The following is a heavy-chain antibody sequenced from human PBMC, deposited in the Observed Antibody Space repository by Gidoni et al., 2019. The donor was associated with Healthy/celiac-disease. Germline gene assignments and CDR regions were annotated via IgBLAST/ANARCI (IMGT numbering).Heavy chain of an antibody. Sequence: EVQLVESGGGLVQPGGSLRLSCPASRFTFRIYAMSWVRQAPGKGLEWGAAISGSGGSTYYADSVKGRFTISRDNSKNTLYLQMDSVGAEDTAVYYCAKLLGQWLSDAFDIWGQGTMVTVSS. D-gene: IGHD6-19*01. V-gene: IGHV3-23*04. CDR1: RFTFRIYA. CDR2: ISGSGGST. J-gene: IGHJ3*02. CDR3: AKLLGQWLSDAFDI.